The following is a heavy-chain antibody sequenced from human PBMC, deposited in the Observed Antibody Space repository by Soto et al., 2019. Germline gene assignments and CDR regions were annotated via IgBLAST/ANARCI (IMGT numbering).Heavy chain of an antibody. CDR2: INHSASS. Sequence: QVQLRQWGAGLLKPSETLVLTWAVSGGSFTDYYWGWIRQSPGRGLEWIGEINHSASSTYNPSLASRVTILVDSSNNQFSRRLTSVTAADTAMYYCARGEYDSSGLYSWAPLGFDVWGQATTVTVSS. CDR1: GGSFTDYY. CDR3: ARGEYDSSGLYSWAPLGFDV. D-gene: IGHD3-22*01. V-gene: IGHV4-34*01. J-gene: IGHJ6*02.